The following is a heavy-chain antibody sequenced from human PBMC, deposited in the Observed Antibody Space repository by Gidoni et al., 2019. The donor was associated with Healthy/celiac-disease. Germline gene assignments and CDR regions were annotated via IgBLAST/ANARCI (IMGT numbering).Heavy chain of an antibody. CDR3: ARDASGYYYGSGRADYFDY. D-gene: IGHD3-10*01. CDR2: IYHSGSH. CDR1: GGSISSSNW. V-gene: IGHV4-4*02. J-gene: IGHJ4*02. Sequence: VQLQESGPGLVKPSGTPSLTCAVSGGSISSSNWWSWVRQPPGKGLEWIGEIYHSGSHNYNPSLKSRGTISVDKAKNQFSLKLSYVTAANTAGYYCARDASGYYYGSGRADYFDYWGQGTLVTVSS.